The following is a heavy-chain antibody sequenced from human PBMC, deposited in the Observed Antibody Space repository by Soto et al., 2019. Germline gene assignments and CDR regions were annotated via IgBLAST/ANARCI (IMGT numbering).Heavy chain of an antibody. Sequence: GGSLRLSCAASGFTFSNSIINWVRQASGQGLEWVSSISGGSDFLYYADSVKGRFTISRDTATNSLYLQMNSLRAEDTAVYYCATSTWYAFDIWGQGTMVTVSS. V-gene: IGHV3-21*01. J-gene: IGHJ3*02. CDR2: ISGGSDFL. CDR1: GFTFSNSI. D-gene: IGHD6-13*01. CDR3: ATSTWYAFDI.